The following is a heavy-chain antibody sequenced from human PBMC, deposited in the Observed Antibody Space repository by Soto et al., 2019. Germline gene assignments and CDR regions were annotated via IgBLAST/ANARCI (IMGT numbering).Heavy chain of an antibody. V-gene: IGHV3-33*01. Sequence: GGSLRLSCAASGFTFSSYGMHWVRQAPGKGLEWVAVIWYDGSNKYYADSVKGRFTISRDNSKNTLYLQMNSLRAEDTAVYYCARSGGNGDYELYFDYWGQGTLVTVSS. CDR2: IWYDGSNK. CDR3: ARSGGNGDYELYFDY. D-gene: IGHD4-17*01. J-gene: IGHJ4*02. CDR1: GFTFSSYG.